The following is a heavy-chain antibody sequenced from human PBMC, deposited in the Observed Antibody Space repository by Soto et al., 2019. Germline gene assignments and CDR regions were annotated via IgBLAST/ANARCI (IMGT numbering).Heavy chain of an antibody. D-gene: IGHD2-2*02. J-gene: IGHJ4*02. V-gene: IGHV1-69*06. CDR3: AREGRGKKAGYNGLVSLGY. CDR1: GSRFSNYV. Sequence: QVQLVQSGAEVKTPGSSLKVSCKVSGSRFSNYVISWVRQAPGHGLEWLGRLLPIFNSTKYAQNFQGRVTITADKSTSTGSLELSSLRSDNTAVYYCAREGRGKKAGYNGLVSLGYWGQGTLVTVSS. CDR2: LLPIFNST.